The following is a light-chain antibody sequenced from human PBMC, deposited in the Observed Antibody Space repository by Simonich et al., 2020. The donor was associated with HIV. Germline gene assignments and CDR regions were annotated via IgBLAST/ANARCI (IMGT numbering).Light chain of an antibody. CDR1: NIGSKS. Sequence: SYVLTQPPSVSVAPGKTARITCGGNNIGSKSVHWYQQKPGQAPVLVVYDDSDRPSWSPGRFSGSSSGNTASLTITGAQAEDEADYYCNSRDSSGNHVVFGGGTKLTVL. CDR3: NSRDSSGNHVV. J-gene: IGLJ2*01. CDR2: DDS. V-gene: IGLV3-21*01.